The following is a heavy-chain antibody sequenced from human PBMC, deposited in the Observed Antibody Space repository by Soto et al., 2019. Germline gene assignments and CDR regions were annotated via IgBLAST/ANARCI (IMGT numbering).Heavy chain of an antibody. CDR1: GYTCTVYY. V-gene: IGHV1-2*02. D-gene: IGHD3-16*02. CDR3: ARALRLGELSFFGY. J-gene: IGHJ4*02. CDR2: INPNSGGT. Sequence: VSVKGSCKASGYTCTVYYMHGVLRAALQWLEWMGWINPNSGGTNYAQKFQGRVTMTRDTSISTAYMELSRLRSDDTAVYYCARALRLGELSFFGYWGQRTLVTVSS.